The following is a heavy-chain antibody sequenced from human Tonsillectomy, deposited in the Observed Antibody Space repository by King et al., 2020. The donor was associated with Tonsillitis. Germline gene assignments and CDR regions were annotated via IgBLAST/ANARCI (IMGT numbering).Heavy chain of an antibody. D-gene: IGHD4-17*01. CDR3: AKDPPPSGDYERWGVGYFDY. Sequence: QLVQSGGRVVQPGRSLRLSCAASGFTFSSYGIHWVRQAPGKGLEWVAVISYDGSNKYYADSVKGRFTISRDNSRNTLYLQMHSLRAEDTAVYYCAKDPPPSGDYERWGVGYFDYWGQGTLVTVSS. CDR2: ISYDGSNK. CDR1: GFTFSSYG. J-gene: IGHJ4*02. V-gene: IGHV3-30*18.